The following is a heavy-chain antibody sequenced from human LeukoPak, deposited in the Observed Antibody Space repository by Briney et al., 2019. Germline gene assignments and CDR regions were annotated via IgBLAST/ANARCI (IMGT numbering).Heavy chain of an antibody. CDR3: ARDLNWGVAASSGNDWLDP. CDR1: GYTFTGYY. CDR2: INPNSGGT. J-gene: IGHJ5*02. Sequence: ASVKVSCKASGYTFTGYYMHWVRQAPGQGLEWMGWINPNSGGTNYAQKFQGRVTMTRDTSISTAYMELSRLRSDDTAVYYCARDLNWGVAASSGNDWLDPWGQGTLVSVSS. D-gene: IGHD4-23*01. V-gene: IGHV1-2*02.